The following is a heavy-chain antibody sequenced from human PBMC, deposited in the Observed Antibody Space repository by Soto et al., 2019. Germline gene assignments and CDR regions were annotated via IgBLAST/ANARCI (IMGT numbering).Heavy chain of an antibody. D-gene: IGHD1-26*01. J-gene: IGHJ6*03. CDR3: ARLVEGTWPPRYYYYYYMDV. CDR1: GYSFTSYW. V-gene: IGHV5-51*01. Sequence: GESLNISCKGSGYSFTSYWIGWVRQVPVKRLEWMGIIYPDDSDTRYSPSFQGQVTISADKSISTAYLQWSSLKASDTAMYYCARLVEGTWPPRYYYYYYMDVWGKGTTVTVSS. CDR2: IYPDDSDT.